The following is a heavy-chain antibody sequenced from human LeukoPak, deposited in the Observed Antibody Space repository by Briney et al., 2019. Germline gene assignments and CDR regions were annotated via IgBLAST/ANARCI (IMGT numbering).Heavy chain of an antibody. D-gene: IGHD6-25*01. CDR1: GGSISTYY. J-gene: IGHJ4*02. Sequence: SETLSLTCTVSGGSISTYYWSWIRQPPGKALEWIGYIYYSGSTNYNPSLKSRVTISVDTSKNQFSLKLSSVTAADTAVYYCARWDPRYSSDYFDYWGQGTLVTVSS. CDR3: ARWDPRYSSDYFDY. V-gene: IGHV4-59*01. CDR2: IYYSGST.